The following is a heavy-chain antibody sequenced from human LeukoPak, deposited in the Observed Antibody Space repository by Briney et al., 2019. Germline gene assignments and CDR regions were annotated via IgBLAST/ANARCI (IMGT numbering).Heavy chain of an antibody. CDR2: IHSSGTT. J-gene: IGHJ4*02. V-gene: IGHV4-59*10. CDR1: GGSFSGYY. CDR3: ARGTSASAAVPDF. D-gene: IGHD6-13*01. Sequence: PSETLSLTCAVYGGSFSGYYWSWIRQPPEKGLYYIGHIHSSGTTSFNPSLRSRVTMSIDTSKNQLSLNLSSVTAADTAVYYCARGTSASAAVPDFWGQGTLVTVSS.